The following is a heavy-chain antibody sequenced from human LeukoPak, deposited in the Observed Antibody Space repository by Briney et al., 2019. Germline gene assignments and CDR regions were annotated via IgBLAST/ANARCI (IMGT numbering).Heavy chain of an antibody. V-gene: IGHV3-48*02. CDR3: ARDQYGDYHIDY. CDR2: ISGSSSTI. CDR1: GFTFSSYI. D-gene: IGHD4-17*01. J-gene: IGHJ4*02. Sequence: GGSLRLSCAASGFTFSSYIMNWVRQAPGQGLEWVSYISGSSSTIYYADSVKGRFTISRDNAKNSLYLQRISPRDEDTAVYYCARDQYGDYHIDYWGQGTLVTVSS.